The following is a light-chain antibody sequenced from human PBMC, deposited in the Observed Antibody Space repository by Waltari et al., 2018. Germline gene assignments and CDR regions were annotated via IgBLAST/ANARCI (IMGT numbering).Light chain of an antibody. CDR3: QTWGTGFVV. J-gene: IGLJ2*01. CDR2: LNSDGSH. CDR1: SWHRNYV. V-gene: IGLV4-69*01. Sequence: QLVLTQSPSAPASLGASVTLTCTLRSWHRNYVIAWHNQQPEKGPRYLMKLNSDGSHSKGDGIPDRFSGSSSGAERYLTISSLQSEDEADYYCQTWGTGFVVFGGGTKLTVL.